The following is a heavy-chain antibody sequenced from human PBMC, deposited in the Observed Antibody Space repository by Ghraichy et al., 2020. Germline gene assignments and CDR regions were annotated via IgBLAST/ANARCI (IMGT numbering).Heavy chain of an antibody. CDR1: GGSISSSNYY. V-gene: IGHV4-39*01. Sequence: SETLSLTCTVSGGSISSSNYYWGWVRQTPGKGLEWLGSIYYGGHTYDNPSLRSRVTLSVDTAANKVSLRLNSVTAADTAVYYCARSSYTSTYYGSFDFWGQGIMVSVSS. CDR3: ARSSYTSTYYGSFDF. CDR2: IYYGGHT. J-gene: IGHJ4*02. D-gene: IGHD6-13*01.